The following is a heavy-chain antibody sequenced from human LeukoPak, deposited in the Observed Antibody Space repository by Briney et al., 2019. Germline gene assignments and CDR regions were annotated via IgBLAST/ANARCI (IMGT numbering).Heavy chain of an antibody. CDR1: GGSISSGGYS. CDR3: AREVLRSSSSPFDY. Sequence: SETLSLTCADSGGSISSGGYSWSWIRQHPGKGLEWIGYIYYSGSTYYNPSLKSRVTISVDTSKNQFSLKLSSVTAADTAVYYCAREVLRSSSSPFDYWGQGTLVTVSS. D-gene: IGHD6-6*01. CDR2: IYYSGST. V-gene: IGHV4-31*11. J-gene: IGHJ4*02.